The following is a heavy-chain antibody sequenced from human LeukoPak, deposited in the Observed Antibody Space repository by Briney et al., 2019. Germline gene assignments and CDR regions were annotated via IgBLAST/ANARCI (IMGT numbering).Heavy chain of an antibody. CDR1: GFTFSSYG. J-gene: IGHJ4*02. CDR2: IRYDGSNK. D-gene: IGHD2-2*01. CDR3: AKDFGNPLVVVPAASFDY. Sequence: GGSLRPSCAASGFTFSSYGMHWVRQAPGKGLEWVAFIRYDGSNKYYADSVKGRFTISRDNSKNTLYLQMNSLRAEDTAVYYCAKDFGNPLVVVPAASFDYWGQGTLVTVSS. V-gene: IGHV3-30*02.